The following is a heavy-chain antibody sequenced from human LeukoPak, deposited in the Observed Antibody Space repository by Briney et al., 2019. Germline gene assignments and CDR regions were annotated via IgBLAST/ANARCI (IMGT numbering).Heavy chain of an antibody. Sequence: GGSLRLCCAASGFTFSSYSMNWVRQAPGKGLEWVSSISSSSSYIYYADSVKGRFTISRDNAKNSLYLQMNSLRDEDTAVYYCARSGYGSRWYFFDHWGQGTLVTVSS. D-gene: IGHD6-13*01. CDR1: GFTFSSYS. J-gene: IGHJ4*02. CDR3: ARSGYGSRWYFFDH. CDR2: ISSSSSYI. V-gene: IGHV3-21*01.